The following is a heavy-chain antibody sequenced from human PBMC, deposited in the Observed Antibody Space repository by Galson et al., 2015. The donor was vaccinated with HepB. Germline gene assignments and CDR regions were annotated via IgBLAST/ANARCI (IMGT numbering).Heavy chain of an antibody. CDR1: GLTFSKST. CDR3: ARFDCTGTICYS. D-gene: IGHD2-21*02. Sequence: SLSLSCAASGLTFSKSTMTWVRQAPGKGLEWVSTISSGGDGTYYADSVKGRFTISRDNSKSTLYLQMNNLRAEDTALYFCARFDCTGTICYSWGQGVLVTVSS. CDR2: ISSGGDGT. V-gene: IGHV3-23*01. J-gene: IGHJ4*02.